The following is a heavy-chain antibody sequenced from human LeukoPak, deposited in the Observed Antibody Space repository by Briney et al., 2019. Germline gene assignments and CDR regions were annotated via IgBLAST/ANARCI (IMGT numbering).Heavy chain of an antibody. CDR3: AKDRSVWFGELLSASFDY. D-gene: IGHD3-10*01. Sequence: PGGSLRLSCAACGFTFSSYDMHWVRQATGKGLEWVSAIGTAGDTYYPGSVKGQFTISRDNSKNTLYLQMNSLRAEDTAVYYCAKDRSVWFGELLSASFDYWGQGTLVTVSS. J-gene: IGHJ4*02. CDR1: GFTFSSYD. V-gene: IGHV3-13*03. CDR2: IGTAGDT.